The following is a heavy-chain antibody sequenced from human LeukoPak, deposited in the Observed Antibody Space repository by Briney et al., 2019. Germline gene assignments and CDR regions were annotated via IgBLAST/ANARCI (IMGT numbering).Heavy chain of an antibody. J-gene: IGHJ4*02. CDR1: GGSFSGYY. CDR3: ARGLSAIVH. Sequence: SETLSLTCAVYGGSFSGYYWSWIRQPPGKGLEWIGEINHSGSTNYDPSLKSRVTISVDTSKNQFSLKLSSVTAADTAVYYCARGLSAIVHWGQGTLVTVSS. CDR2: INHSGST. V-gene: IGHV4-34*01. D-gene: IGHD2-21*02.